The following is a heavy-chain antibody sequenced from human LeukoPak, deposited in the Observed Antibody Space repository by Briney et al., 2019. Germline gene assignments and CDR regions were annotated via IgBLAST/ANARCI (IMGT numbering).Heavy chain of an antibody. CDR3: AGLYYDFWSGYTDAFDI. Sequence: ASVKVSCKASGYTFTVYYMHWVRQAPGQGLEWMGRINPNSGGTNYAQKFQGRVTMTRDTSISTAYMELSRLRSDDTAVYYCAGLYYDFWSGYTDAFDIWGQGTMVTVSS. D-gene: IGHD3-3*01. CDR1: GYTFTVYY. CDR2: INPNSGGT. V-gene: IGHV1-2*06. J-gene: IGHJ3*02.